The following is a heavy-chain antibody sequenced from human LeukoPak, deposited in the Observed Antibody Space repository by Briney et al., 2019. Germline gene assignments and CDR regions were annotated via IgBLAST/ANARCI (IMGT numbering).Heavy chain of an antibody. Sequence: RASVKVSCKVSGYTLTELSMHWVRQAPGKGLEWMGGFDPEDGETIYAQKFQGRVTITADKSTSTAYMELSSLRSEDTAVYYCARQLQRDSSGWPVRAFDIWGQGTMVTASS. J-gene: IGHJ3*02. CDR1: GYTLTELS. V-gene: IGHV1-24*01. CDR2: FDPEDGET. D-gene: IGHD6-19*01. CDR3: ARQLQRDSSGWPVRAFDI.